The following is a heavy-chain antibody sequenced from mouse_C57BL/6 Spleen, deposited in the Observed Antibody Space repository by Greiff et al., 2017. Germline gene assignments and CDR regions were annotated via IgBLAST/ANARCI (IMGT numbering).Heavy chain of an antibody. V-gene: IGHV1-55*01. CDR3: ARHDSSGYYDD. Sequence: QVHVKQPGAELVKPGASVTMSCKASGYTFTSYWITWVKQRPGQGLEWIGDIYPGSGSTNYNEKFKSKATLTVDTSSSTAYMQLSSLTSEDSAVYYCARHDSSGYYDDWGQGTTLTVYS. CDR1: GYTFTSYW. J-gene: IGHJ2*01. D-gene: IGHD3-2*02. CDR2: IYPGSGST.